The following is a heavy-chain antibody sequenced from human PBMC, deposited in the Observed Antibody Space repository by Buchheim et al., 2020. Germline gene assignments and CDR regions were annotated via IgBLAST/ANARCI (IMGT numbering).Heavy chain of an antibody. Sequence: QLQLQESGPGLVKPSETLSLTCTVSGGSISSSSYYWGWIRQPPGKGLEWIGSIYYSGSTYYNPPLKSRVTISVDRSKNQFSLKVNSVTAADTAVYYCARHGSGYDLAFHYYGMDVWGQGTT. V-gene: IGHV4-39*01. J-gene: IGHJ6*02. CDR1: GGSISSSSYY. CDR2: IYYSGST. CDR3: ARHGSGYDLAFHYYGMDV. D-gene: IGHD5-12*01.